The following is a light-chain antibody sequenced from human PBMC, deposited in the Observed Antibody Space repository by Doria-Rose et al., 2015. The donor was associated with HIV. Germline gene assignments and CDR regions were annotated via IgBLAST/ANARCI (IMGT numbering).Light chain of an antibody. CDR2: DAS. V-gene: IGKV3-11*01. CDR1: QSVSSN. J-gene: IGKJ3*01. Sequence: SPGERATLSCRASQSVSSNLAWYQRKPGQAPRLLIYDASNRATGIPARLSGSGSGTDFTLTISSLEPEDFAVYFCQQRSNWPPIFTFGPGTKVDI. CDR3: QQRSNWPPIFT.